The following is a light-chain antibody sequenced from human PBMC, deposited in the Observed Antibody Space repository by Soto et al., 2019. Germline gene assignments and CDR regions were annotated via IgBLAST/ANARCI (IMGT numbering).Light chain of an antibody. J-gene: IGLJ1*01. Sequence: SVLTQPASVSGSPGQSITISCTGTSSDVGGYNYVSWYQQHPGKAPKLMIYDVSNRPSGVSNRFSGSKSGNTASLTISGLQAEDEADYYCSSYTSSSTPLNVFGTGTKVTV. V-gene: IGLV2-14*01. CDR3: SSYTSSSTPLNV. CDR1: SSDVGGYNY. CDR2: DVS.